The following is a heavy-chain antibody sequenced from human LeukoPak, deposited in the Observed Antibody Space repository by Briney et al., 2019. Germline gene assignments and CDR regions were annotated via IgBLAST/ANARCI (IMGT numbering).Heavy chain of an antibody. Sequence: PGGSLRLSCAASGFLFSSYSMNWVRQAPGKGLEWVSSICTSSSYIYYADSVKGRFAISRDNAKNSLYLQMNSLRAEDTAVYYCAKTRALVIMDVWGQGTTVTVSS. J-gene: IGHJ6*02. V-gene: IGHV3-21*01. CDR3: AKTRALVIMDV. D-gene: IGHD5-18*01. CDR2: ICTSSSYI. CDR1: GFLFSSYS.